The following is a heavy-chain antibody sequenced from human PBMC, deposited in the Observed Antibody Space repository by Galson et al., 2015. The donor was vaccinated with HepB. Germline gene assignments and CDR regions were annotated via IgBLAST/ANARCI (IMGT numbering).Heavy chain of an antibody. CDR2: LGWNSVIG. CDR3: AKALDPGDCSGATCYSPVWFDP. D-gene: IGHD2-15*01. Sequence: SLRLSCAASGFTFYDYAMYWVRQVPGEGLEWVSGLGWNSVIGGYADSVKGRFTISRDDAKNSLYLVMTDLRVEDTALCYCAKALDPGDCSGATCYSPVWFDPRGQGTLVTGSS. J-gene: IGHJ5*02. CDR1: GFTFYDYA. V-gene: IGHV3-9*01.